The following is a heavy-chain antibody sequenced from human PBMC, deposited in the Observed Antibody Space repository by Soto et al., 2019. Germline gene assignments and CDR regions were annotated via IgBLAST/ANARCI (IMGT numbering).Heavy chain of an antibody. Sequence: ASVKVSCKASGYTFTGYYMHWVRQAPGQGLEWMGWINPNSGGTNYAQKFQGWVTMTRDTSISTAYMELSRLRSDDTAVYYCARDESSGYYRTGYFDYWGQGTLVTVSS. J-gene: IGHJ4*02. V-gene: IGHV1-2*04. D-gene: IGHD3-22*01. CDR1: GYTFTGYY. CDR2: INPNSGGT. CDR3: ARDESSGYYRTGYFDY.